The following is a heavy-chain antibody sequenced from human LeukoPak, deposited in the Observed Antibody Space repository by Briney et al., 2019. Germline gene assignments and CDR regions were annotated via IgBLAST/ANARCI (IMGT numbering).Heavy chain of an antibody. Sequence: PGESLKISCKGSGYSFTSYWIGWLRQMPGKGLEWMGIIYPGDSDTRYSPSFQGQVTISADKSISTAYLQWSSLKASDTAMYYCASPPSYGGSGSYADYWGQGTLVTVSS. D-gene: IGHD3-10*01. J-gene: IGHJ4*02. CDR1: GYSFTSYW. V-gene: IGHV5-51*01. CDR3: ASPPSYGGSGSYADY. CDR2: IYPGDSDT.